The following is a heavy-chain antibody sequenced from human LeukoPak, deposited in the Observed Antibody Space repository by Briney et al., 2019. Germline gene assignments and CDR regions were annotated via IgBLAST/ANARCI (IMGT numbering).Heavy chain of an antibody. J-gene: IGHJ6*02. CDR2: ISSSGSTI. CDR1: GFTFSSYE. CDR3: ARDSVVAGLLPYYYYGMDV. Sequence: PGGSLRLSCAASGFTFSSYEMNWVRQAPGKGLXXXXYISSSGSTIYYADSVKGRFTISRDNAKNSLYLQMNSLRAEDTAVYYCARDSVVAGLLPYYYYGMDVWGQGTTVTVSS. V-gene: IGHV3-48*03. D-gene: IGHD2-15*01.